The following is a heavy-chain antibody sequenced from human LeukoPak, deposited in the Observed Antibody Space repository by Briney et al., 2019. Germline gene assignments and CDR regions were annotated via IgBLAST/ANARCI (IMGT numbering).Heavy chain of an antibody. V-gene: IGHV3-23*01. CDR3: AKVSGLIAARHYFDY. CDR1: GFTVSSNY. D-gene: IGHD6-6*01. CDR2: ISGSGGGT. J-gene: IGHJ4*02. Sequence: GGSLRLSCAASGFTVSSNYMSWVRQAPGKGLEWVSGISGSGGGTYYADSVKGRFTISRDNSKNTLYLQMNSLRAEDTAVYYCAKVSGLIAARHYFDYWGQGTLVTVSS.